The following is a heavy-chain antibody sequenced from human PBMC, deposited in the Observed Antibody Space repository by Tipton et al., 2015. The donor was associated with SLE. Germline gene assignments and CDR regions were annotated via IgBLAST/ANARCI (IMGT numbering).Heavy chain of an antibody. V-gene: IGHV3-30*02. J-gene: IGHJ5*02. D-gene: IGHD6-13*01. Sequence: SLRLSCAVSGFSFSTYGIHWVRQAPGKGLEWVSLIRNDGINKYYAESVKGRFTISRDISKNTAYLQVNSLRVEDTALYYCAKDGGQQLVTWGQGTLVIASS. CDR3: AKDGGQQLVT. CDR2: IRNDGINK. CDR1: GFSFSTYG.